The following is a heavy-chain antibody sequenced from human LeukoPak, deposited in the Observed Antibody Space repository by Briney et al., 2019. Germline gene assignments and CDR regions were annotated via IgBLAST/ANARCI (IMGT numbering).Heavy chain of an antibody. J-gene: IGHJ4*02. CDR1: GGSISSYY. Sequence: PSETLSLTCTVSGGSISSYYWSWIRQPPGKGLEWIGYIYYSGSTNYNPSLKSRVTISVDTSKNQFSLKLSSVTAADTAVYYCARSPSRVWIFDYWGQGTLVTVSS. D-gene: IGHD2-2*03. CDR3: ARSPSRVWIFDY. V-gene: IGHV4-59*01. CDR2: IYYSGST.